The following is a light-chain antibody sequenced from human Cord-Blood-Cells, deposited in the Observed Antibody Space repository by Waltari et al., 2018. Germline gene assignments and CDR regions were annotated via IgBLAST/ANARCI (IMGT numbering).Light chain of an antibody. Sequence: QSALTQPASVSGSPGQSITISCTGTSSDVGGYNYVSWYQQHPGTAPKLMIYEFSNRPSGFSNRFSVSKSGNTASLTISGLQAEDEADYYCSSYTSSSTRVFGGGTKLTVL. V-gene: IGLV2-14*01. CDR1: SSDVGGYNY. CDR2: EFS. CDR3: SSYTSSSTRV. J-gene: IGLJ3*02.